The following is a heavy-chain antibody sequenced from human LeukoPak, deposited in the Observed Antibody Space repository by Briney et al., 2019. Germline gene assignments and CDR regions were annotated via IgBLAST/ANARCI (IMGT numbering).Heavy chain of an antibody. CDR1: GYTFTAYY. CDR2: INPNSGDT. CDR3: ARDRSTGATAGTLYWFDP. J-gene: IGHJ5*02. V-gene: IGHV1-2*02. D-gene: IGHD6-13*01. Sequence: ASVKVSCKASGYTFTAYYMHWVRQAPGQGLEWMGWINPNSGDTNYAQKFQDRVTMTRDTSINTANMELSRLRSDDTAIYYCARDRSTGATAGTLYWFDPWGQGTLVTVSS.